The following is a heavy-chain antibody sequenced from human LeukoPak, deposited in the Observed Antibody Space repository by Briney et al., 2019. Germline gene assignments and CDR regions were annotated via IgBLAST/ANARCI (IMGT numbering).Heavy chain of an antibody. V-gene: IGHV4-4*02. CDR2: ILHTGIA. CDR1: GGSISSSNW. J-gene: IGHJ4*02. CDR3: ARGGSGWSPFDY. D-gene: IGHD6-19*01. Sequence: SGTLSLTCAVSGGSISSSNWWSWVRQTPEKGLEWIGEILHTGIANYNPSLESRVTISIDKSKNQFSLKVISVTAADTAVYYCARGGSGWSPFDYWGQGTLVSVSS.